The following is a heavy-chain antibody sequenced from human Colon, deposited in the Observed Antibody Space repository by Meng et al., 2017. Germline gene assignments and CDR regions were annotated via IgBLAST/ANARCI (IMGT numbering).Heavy chain of an antibody. Sequence: GESLIISCNCSGYSFTNYWIGWVRQMPGKGLEWMALINPVDSDTRYSPSFQGQVTISADKSSSTAHLQLSSLKAADTAMYYCARRPALTGAPFDYWGEGSLVTVSS. CDR3: ARRPALTGAPFDY. CDR1: GYSFTNYW. V-gene: IGHV5-51*01. D-gene: IGHD3-10*01. J-gene: IGHJ4*02. CDR2: INPVDSDT.